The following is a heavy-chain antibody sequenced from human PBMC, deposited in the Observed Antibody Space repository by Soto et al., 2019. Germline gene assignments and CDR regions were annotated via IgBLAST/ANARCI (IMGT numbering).Heavy chain of an antibody. CDR1: GYTFTGYY. D-gene: IGHD3-3*01. CDR3: AREGGTVFWSGPIDY. V-gene: IGHV1-2*02. J-gene: IGHJ4*02. Sequence: QVQLVQSGAKVKKPGASVKVSCKASGYTFTGYYMHWVRQAPGQGREWMGWIKPNSGGTNYAQKFQGRVTMTRDTTISGAYMAVSRLRADDTAVDYCAREGGTVFWSGPIDYWGQGTLGTVSS. CDR2: IKPNSGGT.